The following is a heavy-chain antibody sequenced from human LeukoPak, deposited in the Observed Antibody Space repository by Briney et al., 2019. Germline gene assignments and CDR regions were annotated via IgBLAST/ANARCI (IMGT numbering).Heavy chain of an antibody. Sequence: GGSLRLSCAASGFTFDDYAMHWVRQVLGKGLEWVSLISGDGGSTYYADSVKGRFTISRDNSKNSLYLQMNSLRTEDTALYYCAKSRREYDFWSVYFDYWGQGTLVTVSS. V-gene: IGHV3-43*02. J-gene: IGHJ4*02. CDR1: GFTFDDYA. CDR2: ISGDGGST. CDR3: AKSRREYDFWSVYFDY. D-gene: IGHD3-3*01.